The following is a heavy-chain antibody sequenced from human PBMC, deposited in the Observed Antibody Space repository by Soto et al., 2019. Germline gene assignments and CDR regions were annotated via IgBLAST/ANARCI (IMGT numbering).Heavy chain of an antibody. CDR3: AKHSCSSNCRTGMDV. D-gene: IGHD2-15*01. Sequence: LRLSCAASVFTFSTGFMTSVRQAPGKWLGCVSAISGNGDSTYYADSVKCRFTISRYNSNNTLYLQMNSLRAEDTAVYYCAKHSCSSNCRTGMDVWGQGTTVTVSS. CDR2: ISGNGDST. J-gene: IGHJ6*02. V-gene: IGHV3-23*01. CDR1: VFTFSTGF.